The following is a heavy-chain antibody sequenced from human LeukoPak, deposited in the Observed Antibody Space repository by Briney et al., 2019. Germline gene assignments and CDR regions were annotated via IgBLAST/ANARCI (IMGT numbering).Heavy chain of an antibody. CDR2: ISSTSRTI. J-gene: IGHJ4*02. D-gene: IGHD3-3*01. CDR1: GSTFSSYS. CDR3: VRVDKSGLDFYY. Sequence: GGSLRLSCAASGSTFSSYSMNWVRQAPGKGLEWVSYISSTSRTIYYADSVKGRFTISRDNAKNSLYLQMNSLRDEDTAVYYCVRVDKSGLDFYYWGQGTLVTVSS. V-gene: IGHV3-48*02.